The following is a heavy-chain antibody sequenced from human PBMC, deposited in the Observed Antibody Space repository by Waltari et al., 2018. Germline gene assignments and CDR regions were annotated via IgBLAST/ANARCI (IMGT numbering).Heavy chain of an antibody. CDR1: GFSFSNAW. CDR2: IKNKIDGVTI. D-gene: IGHD7-27*01. V-gene: IGHV3-15*02. Sequence: EVLLVEAGGSLVKPGGSIRLYCAGSGFSFSNAWMNWVGQAPGKGLEWGGRIKNKIDGVTIDDAAPLKGRFTISREDSKNTLYRQMNSRKIEDTAVYYCTTRTWADGFDIWGQGTMVTVSS. J-gene: IGHJ3*02. CDR3: TTRTWADGFDI.